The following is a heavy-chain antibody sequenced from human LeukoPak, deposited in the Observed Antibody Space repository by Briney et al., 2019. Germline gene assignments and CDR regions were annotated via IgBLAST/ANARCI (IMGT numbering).Heavy chain of an antibody. D-gene: IGHD2-15*01. J-gene: IGHJ5*02. CDR3: TRDRGTYNWFDP. V-gene: IGHV3-73*01. CDR2: IDKKDNLYAT. CDR1: GFTFSDSA. Sequence: SGGSLKHSCAASGFTFSDSAVHWVRQSSGKGLEWVGHIDKKDNLYATAYAESVKGRFTISRDDSKDTAFLHMDSLKTEDTALYYCTRDRGTYNWFDPWGQGTLVTVSS.